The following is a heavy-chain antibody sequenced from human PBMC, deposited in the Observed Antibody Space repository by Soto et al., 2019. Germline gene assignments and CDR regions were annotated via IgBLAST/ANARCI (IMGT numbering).Heavy chain of an antibody. D-gene: IGHD2-2*01. J-gene: IGHJ5*02. V-gene: IGHV1-18*01. CDR2: ISAYNGNT. Sequence: ASVKVSCKASGYTFTSYGISWVRQAPGQGLEWMGWISAYNGNTNYAQKLQGRVTMTTDTSTSTAYMELRSLRSDDTAVYYCARFECSSTSCWHFSFDPWGQGTLVTVS. CDR1: GYTFTSYG. CDR3: ARFECSSTSCWHFSFDP.